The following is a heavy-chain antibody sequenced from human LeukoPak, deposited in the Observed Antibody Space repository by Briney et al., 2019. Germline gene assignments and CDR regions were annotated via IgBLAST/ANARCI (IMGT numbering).Heavy chain of an antibody. CDR3: ASTYDSSGCYFEY. CDR1: GGSISSYY. V-gene: IGHV4-59*01. Sequence: SETLSLTCTVSGGSISSYYWGWIRQPPGKGLEWIGYIYYSGSTNYNPSLKSRVTISVDTSKNQFSLKLSSVTAADTAVYYCASTYDSSGCYFEYWGQGTLVTVSS. CDR2: IYYSGST. D-gene: IGHD3-22*01. J-gene: IGHJ4*02.